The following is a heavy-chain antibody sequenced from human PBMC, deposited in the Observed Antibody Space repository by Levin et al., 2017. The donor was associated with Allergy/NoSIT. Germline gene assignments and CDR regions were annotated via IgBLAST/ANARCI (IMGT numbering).Heavy chain of an antibody. CDR3: ARGDDYGDYVVDY. Sequence: SCAASGFTFSTYYMNWVRQAPGKGLEWVSSISGSSGYIYYADSVKGRFTISRDNAKNSLYLQMNSLRDEDTGVYYCARGDDYGDYVVDYWGQGTLVTVSS. CDR2: ISGSSGYI. CDR1: GFTFSTYY. V-gene: IGHV3-21*01. J-gene: IGHJ4*02. D-gene: IGHD4-17*01.